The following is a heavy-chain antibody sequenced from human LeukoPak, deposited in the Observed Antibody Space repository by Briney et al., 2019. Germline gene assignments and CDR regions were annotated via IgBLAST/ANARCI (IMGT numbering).Heavy chain of an antibody. J-gene: IGHJ3*02. CDR3: AKEGVYCTNGVCSLDAFDI. V-gene: IGHV3-9*01. CDR2: ISWNSGSI. CDR1: GFTFDDYA. D-gene: IGHD2-8*01. Sequence: GRSLRLSCAASGFTFDDYAMHWVRQAPGKGLEWVSGISWNSGSIGYADSVKGRFTTSRDNAKNSLYLQMNSLRAEDTALYYCAKEGVYCTNGVCSLDAFDIWGQGTMVTVSS.